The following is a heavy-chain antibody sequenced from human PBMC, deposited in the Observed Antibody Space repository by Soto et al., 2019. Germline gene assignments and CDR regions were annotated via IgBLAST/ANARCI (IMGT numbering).Heavy chain of an antibody. J-gene: IGHJ4*02. Sequence: QVQLQESGPGLVKPSQTLSLTCTVSGDSVSGGDSYWSWIRQPPGKALEWIGYTSFSGYTSYTPSLKSLVTISVDMSKSQFSLRLTSVTAADTAIYYCVRGGNPYHYATSGPVTFDKWGQGTLVSVSS. CDR3: VRGGNPYHYATSGPVTFDK. CDR2: TSFSGYT. D-gene: IGHD3-22*01. V-gene: IGHV4-30-4*01. CDR1: GDSVSGGDSY.